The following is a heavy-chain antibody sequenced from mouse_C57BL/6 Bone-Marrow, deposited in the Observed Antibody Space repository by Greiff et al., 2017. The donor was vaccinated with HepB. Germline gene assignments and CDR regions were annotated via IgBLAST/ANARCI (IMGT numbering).Heavy chain of an antibody. CDR1: GYTFTSYW. V-gene: IGHV1-52*01. CDR2: IDPSDSET. CDR3: ARDPTVVAHWYFDV. J-gene: IGHJ1*03. D-gene: IGHD1-1*01. Sequence: QVQLQQPGAELVRPGSSVKLSCKASGYTFTSYWMHWVKQRPIQGLEWIGNIDPSDSETHYNQKFKDKATLTVDKPSSTAYMQLSSLTSEDSAVYYCARDPTVVAHWYFDVWGTGTTVTVSS.